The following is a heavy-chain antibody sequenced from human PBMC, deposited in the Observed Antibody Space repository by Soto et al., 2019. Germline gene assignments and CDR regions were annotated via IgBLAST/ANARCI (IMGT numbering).Heavy chain of an antibody. D-gene: IGHD3-16*02. Sequence: LQALSLTCAISGDSVSRTSAAWNWFRQTPSRGLEWLGRTYYRSKWYNGYAVSVKSRITINPDTSKNQFSLQLNSVTPEDTAVYYCARAPMITFGGVIVITYYYYYMDVWGKGTTVTVSS. J-gene: IGHJ6*03. CDR3: ARAPMITFGGVIVITYYYYYMDV. V-gene: IGHV6-1*01. CDR1: GDSVSRTSAA. CDR2: TYYRSKWYN.